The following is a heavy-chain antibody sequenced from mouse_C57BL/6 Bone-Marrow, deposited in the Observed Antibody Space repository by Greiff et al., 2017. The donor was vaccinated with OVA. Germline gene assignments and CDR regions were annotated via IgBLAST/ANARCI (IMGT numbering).Heavy chain of an antibody. D-gene: IGHD1-1*01. CDR1: GSSFNTYA. V-gene: IGHV10-1*01. CDR3: VRHRDYGSSYYYAMDY. Sequence: EVMLVESGGGLVQPKGSLKLSCAASGSSFNTYAMNWVRQAPGKGLEWVARIRSKSNNYATYYADSVKDRFTISRDDSESMLYLQMNNLKTEDTAMYYCVRHRDYGSSYYYAMDYWGQGTSVTVSS. J-gene: IGHJ4*01. CDR2: IRSKSNNYAT.